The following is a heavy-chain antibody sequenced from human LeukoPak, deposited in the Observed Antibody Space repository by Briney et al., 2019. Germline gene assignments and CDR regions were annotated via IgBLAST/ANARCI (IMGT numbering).Heavy chain of an antibody. Sequence: SETLSLTCNVSGGPINSNIYYWAWVRQPPGKGLEWIGSIYYSGSTYYNPSLKSRVTISVDTSKNQFSLKLSSVTAADTAVYYCARDPSIAVPGGWFDPWGQGTLVTVSS. V-gene: IGHV4-39*07. CDR3: ARDPSIAVPGGWFDP. D-gene: IGHD6-19*01. CDR2: IYYSGST. CDR1: GGPINSNIYY. J-gene: IGHJ5*02.